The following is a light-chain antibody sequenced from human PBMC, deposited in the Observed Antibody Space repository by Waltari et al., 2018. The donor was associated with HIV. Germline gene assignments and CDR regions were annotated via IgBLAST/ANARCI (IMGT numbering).Light chain of an antibody. Sequence: QSFLTQPPSMSWTPGPRVIIPCSGTTSRNRSNSVYWFQQHPGAAPKLLISRNNQQPSGCPDRFSGSKSGTSASLAISGLRPEDEAMYFCAAWDNALGGHVVFGGGTNLTVL. CDR3: AAWDNALGGHVV. V-gene: IGLV1-47*02. CDR1: TSRNRSNS. CDR2: RNN. J-gene: IGLJ2*01.